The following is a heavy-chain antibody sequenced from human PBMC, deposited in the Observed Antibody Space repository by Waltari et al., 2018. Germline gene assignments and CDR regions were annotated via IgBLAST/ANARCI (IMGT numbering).Heavy chain of an antibody. CDR2: IKQDGSAK. J-gene: IGHJ4*02. D-gene: IGHD5-18*01. V-gene: IGHV3-7*01. CDR3: ATSLDAAAND. Sequence: EVQLVESGGGLVQPGGSLRLSCAASGFTFRIYWMSWVRQAPGKGLEWMANIKQDGSAKYYADSVKGRFTISRDNAENSLYLQMNSLRVEDTAVYYCATSLDAAANDWGQGTLVTVSS. CDR1: GFTFRIYW.